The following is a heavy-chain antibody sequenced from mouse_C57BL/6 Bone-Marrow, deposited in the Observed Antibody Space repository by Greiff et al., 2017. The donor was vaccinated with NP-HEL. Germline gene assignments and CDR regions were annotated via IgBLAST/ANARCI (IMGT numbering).Heavy chain of an antibody. J-gene: IGHJ1*03. Sequence: VMLVESGAELARPGASVKLSCKASGYTFTSYGISWVKQRTGQGLEWIGEIYPRSGNTYYNEKFKGKATLTADKSSSTAYMELRSLTSEDSAVYFCAIGSSYPYWYFDVWGTGTTVTVSS. CDR2: IYPRSGNT. D-gene: IGHD1-1*01. V-gene: IGHV1-81*01. CDR1: GYTFTSYG. CDR3: AIGSSYPYWYFDV.